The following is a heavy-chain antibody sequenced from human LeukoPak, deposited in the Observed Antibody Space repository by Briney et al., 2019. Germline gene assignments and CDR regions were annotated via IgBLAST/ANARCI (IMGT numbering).Heavy chain of an antibody. CDR1: GGSISSYY. J-gene: IGHJ4*02. CDR2: IYTSGST. V-gene: IGHV4-4*07. CDR3: ARYCSGGSCYTRQFDY. D-gene: IGHD2-15*01. Sequence: SETLSLTCTVSGGSISSYYWSWIRQPAGKGLEWIGRIYTSGSTNYNPSLKSRVTMSVDTSKNQFSLKLSSVTAADTAVYYCARYCSGGSCYTRQFDYWGQGTLVTVSS.